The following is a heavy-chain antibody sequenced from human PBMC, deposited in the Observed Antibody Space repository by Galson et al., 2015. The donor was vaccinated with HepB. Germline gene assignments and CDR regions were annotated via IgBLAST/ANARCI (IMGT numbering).Heavy chain of an antibody. CDR1: TFIFSTYS. CDR3: ARDQGWEGDY. CDR2: INPDGRTT. J-gene: IGHJ4*02. D-gene: IGHD1-26*01. V-gene: IGHV3-74*01. Sequence: SLRLSCAASTFIFSTYSMNWVRQAPGKGLEWVSRINPDGRTTTYADSVKGRFTISRDNAKNTLHLQMNSLRAEDTAVYYCARDQGWEGDYWGQGTLVTVSS.